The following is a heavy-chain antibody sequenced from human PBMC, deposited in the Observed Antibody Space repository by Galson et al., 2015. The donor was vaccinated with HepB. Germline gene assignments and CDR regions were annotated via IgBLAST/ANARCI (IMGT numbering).Heavy chain of an antibody. CDR1: GFTFSTYA. CDR3: ATDPGKGDV. Sequence: SLRLSCAASGFTFSTYATSWVRQAPGKGLEWVSVISGSGGSTYYADSVKGRFTISRDNSKNTLYLQINSLRAEDTAVYYCATDPGKGDVWGQGTTVTVSS. CDR2: ISGSGGST. V-gene: IGHV3-23*01. J-gene: IGHJ6*02.